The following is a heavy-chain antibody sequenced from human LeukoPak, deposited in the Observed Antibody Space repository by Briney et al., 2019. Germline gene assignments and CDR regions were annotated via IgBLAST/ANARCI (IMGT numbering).Heavy chain of an antibody. V-gene: IGHV1-2*02. CDR1: GSTFSDYH. D-gene: IGHD3-16*01. Sequence: ASVKVSCKASGSTFSDYHINWVRQASGQGPEWMGWINPKSGDASYNQAFQGRVTMTRDTSISTAYMELNRLRSDDTAMYCCARGEYSNGYPYRLDSWGQGTLVTVSS. J-gene: IGHJ4*02. CDR3: ARGEYSNGYPYRLDS. CDR2: INPKSGDA.